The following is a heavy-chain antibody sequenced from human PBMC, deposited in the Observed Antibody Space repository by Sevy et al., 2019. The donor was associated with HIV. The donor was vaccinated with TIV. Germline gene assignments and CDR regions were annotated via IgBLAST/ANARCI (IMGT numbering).Heavy chain of an antibody. V-gene: IGHV1-46*01. D-gene: IGHD3-9*01. J-gene: IGHJ4*02. CDR3: ARDSDNYDILTGYYPFDY. CDR2: INPSSGST. CDR1: GYTITSYY. Sequence: ASVKVSCKASGYTITSYYMHWVRQAPGQGLEWMGIINPSSGSTSYAQKFQGRVTMTRDTSTSTVYMELSSLRSEDTAVYYCARDSDNYDILTGYYPFDYWGQGTLVTVSS.